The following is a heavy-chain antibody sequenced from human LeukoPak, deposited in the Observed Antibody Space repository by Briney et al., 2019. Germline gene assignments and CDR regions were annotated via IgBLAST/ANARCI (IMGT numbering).Heavy chain of an antibody. CDR1: GFTFSSYW. Sequence: PGGSLRLSCAASGFTFSSYWMSWVRQAPGKGLEWVANIKQDGSEKYHVDSVKGRFTISRDNAKNSLYLQMNSLRAEDTAVYYCARAPPGYSSSWSFDYWGQGTLVTVSS. J-gene: IGHJ4*02. D-gene: IGHD6-13*01. CDR2: IKQDGSEK. CDR3: ARAPPGYSSSWSFDY. V-gene: IGHV3-7*01.